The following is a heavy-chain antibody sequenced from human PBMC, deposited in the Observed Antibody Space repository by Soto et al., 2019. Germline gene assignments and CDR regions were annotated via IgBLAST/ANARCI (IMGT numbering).Heavy chain of an antibody. CDR3: ARFSARGSHVPDANGMDV. V-gene: IGHV1-18*04. CDR1: CYFCTNYD. CDR2: INSYNRNT. J-gene: IGHJ6*02. D-gene: IGHD3-16*01. Sequence: GSVQDSCNASCYFCTNYDIICVRQAPGRGLEWMGWINSYNRNTNIAQTVQRSLAMTPATSTATSSLELRSLTYGNTAVYLCARFSARGSHVPDANGMDVWGQGTTVPVS.